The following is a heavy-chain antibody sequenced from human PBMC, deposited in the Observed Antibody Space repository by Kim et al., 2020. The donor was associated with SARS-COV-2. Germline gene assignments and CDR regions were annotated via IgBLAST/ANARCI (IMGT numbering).Heavy chain of an antibody. CDR2: INPNNGDT. V-gene: IGHV1-2*02. Sequence: ASVKVYCKASGYTLTHYYLHWVRQAPGQGLEWMGWINPNNGDTRLAQKFQGRVTMTRDTSINTAYMELTSLTSDDTAVYYCERGRNSWGDAFDIWGQGTLVTVSS. J-gene: IGHJ3*02. CDR3: ERGRNSWGDAFDI. CDR1: GYTLTHYY. D-gene: IGHD3-16*01.